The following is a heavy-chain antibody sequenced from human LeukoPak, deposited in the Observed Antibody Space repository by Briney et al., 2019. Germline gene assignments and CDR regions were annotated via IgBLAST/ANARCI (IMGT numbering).Heavy chain of an antibody. CDR1: GGSFSGYY. Sequence: SETLSLTCAVYGGSFSGYYWTWIRQPPGKGLAWIGEINHSGSTNYNPSLKSRVTISLDTSKNLFSLKLTSVTVADTAVYYCARGEDTPKNFDYWGQGTLVTVSS. J-gene: IGHJ4*02. D-gene: IGHD2-15*01. CDR2: INHSGST. V-gene: IGHV4-34*01. CDR3: ARGEDTPKNFDY.